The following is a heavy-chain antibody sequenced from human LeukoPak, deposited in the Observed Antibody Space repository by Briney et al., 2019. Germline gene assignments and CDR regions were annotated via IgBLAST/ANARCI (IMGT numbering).Heavy chain of an antibody. Sequence: ASVKVSCEASGYTFINYDINWVRQATGQGLEWMGWMNPNNGRTGYAQKVQGRVTMTRNSSISTDYMELNTLTSDDTAVYYCARGSWITGTTSYYYHMDVWGKGTTVTVSS. CDR1: GYTFINYD. CDR2: MNPNNGRT. V-gene: IGHV1-8*01. CDR3: ARGSWITGTTSYYYHMDV. D-gene: IGHD1-7*01. J-gene: IGHJ6*03.